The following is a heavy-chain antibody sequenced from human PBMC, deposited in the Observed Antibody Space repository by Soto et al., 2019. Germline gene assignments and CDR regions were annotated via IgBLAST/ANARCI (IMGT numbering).Heavy chain of an antibody. D-gene: IGHD1-26*01. J-gene: IGHJ3*01. CDR1: GFTFSTYP. CDR3: ARRSSGSYYAAFDV. Sequence: EEQLLESGGGLVQPGGSLRLSCAASGFTFSTYPMTWVRQAPGKGLEWVSSIHGSGETTYYADSVKGRFTISRDNSMNTLYLEMDSLRANDTAVYFCARRSSGSYYAAFDVWGQGTVVTVSS. V-gene: IGHV3-23*01. CDR2: IHGSGETT.